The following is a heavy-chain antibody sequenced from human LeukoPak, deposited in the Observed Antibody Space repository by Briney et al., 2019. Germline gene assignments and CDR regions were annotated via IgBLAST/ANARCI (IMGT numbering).Heavy chain of an antibody. J-gene: IGHJ4*02. CDR2: TYYRPKWYN. CDR1: GDSVSSNSAA. CDR3: ASKFGFSSSWNYFDY. Sequence: SQTLSLTCAISGDSVSSNSAAWNWIRQSPSRGLEWLGRTYYRPKWYNDYAVSVKSRITINPDTSKNQFSLQLNSVTPEDTAVYYCASKFGFSSSWNYFDYWGQGSLVTVSS. V-gene: IGHV6-1*01. D-gene: IGHD6-13*01.